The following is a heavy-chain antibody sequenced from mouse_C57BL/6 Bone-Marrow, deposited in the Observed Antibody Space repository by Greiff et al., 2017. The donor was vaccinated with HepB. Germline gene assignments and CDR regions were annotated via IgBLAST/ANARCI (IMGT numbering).Heavy chain of an antibody. J-gene: IGHJ2*01. CDR3: TRPSSYRRDY. V-gene: IGHV1-15*01. CDR2: IDPETGGT. CDR1: GYTFTDYE. Sequence: QVQLQQSGAELVRPGASVTLSCKASGYTFTDYEMHWVKQTPVHGLEWIGAIDPETGGTAYNQKFKGKAILTADKSSSTAYMELRSLTSEDSSVYYCTRPSSYRRDYWGQGTTLTVAS. D-gene: IGHD3-1*01.